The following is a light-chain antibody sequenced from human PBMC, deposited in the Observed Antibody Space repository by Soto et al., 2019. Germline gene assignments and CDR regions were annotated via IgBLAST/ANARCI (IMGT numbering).Light chain of an antibody. CDR2: GAS. CDR3: LQDYNYPWS. CDR1: QGISSW. V-gene: IGKV1-12*01. J-gene: IGKJ1*01. Sequence: DIQMTQSPSSVSASVGDRVTITCRASQGISSWLDWYQQKPGKAPKLLIYGASNLQSGVPSRFSGSGSGTDFTLTISSLQPEDFATYYCLQDYNYPWSFGQGTKVEIK.